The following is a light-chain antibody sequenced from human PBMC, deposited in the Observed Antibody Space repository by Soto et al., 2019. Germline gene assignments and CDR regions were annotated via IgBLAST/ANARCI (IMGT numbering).Light chain of an antibody. CDR1: ESISRW. V-gene: IGKV1-5*03. CDR3: QQYGISTRP. CDR2: KAS. Sequence: SAVSAKIGHRITITCRVSESISRWLAWDQQKKGKAHKILIYKASSLESGVRSRFSGSGSGTDVTLNISRLEHEDFEVYCCQQYGISTRPFG. J-gene: IGKJ2*01.